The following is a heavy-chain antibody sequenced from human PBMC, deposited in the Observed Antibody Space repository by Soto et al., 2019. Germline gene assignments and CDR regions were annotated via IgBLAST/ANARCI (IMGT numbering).Heavy chain of an antibody. CDR3: ARGWNHYDILTGYSPGYFDY. CDR1: GGSISSSSYY. D-gene: IGHD3-9*01. J-gene: IGHJ4*02. V-gene: IGHV4-39*01. Sequence: QLQLQESGPGLVKPSETLSLTCTVSGGSISSSSYYWGWIRQPPGKGLEWIGSIYYSGSTYYNPSLKSRVTISVDTSKNQFSLKLSSVTAADTAVYYCARGWNHYDILTGYSPGYFDYWGQGTLVTVSS. CDR2: IYYSGST.